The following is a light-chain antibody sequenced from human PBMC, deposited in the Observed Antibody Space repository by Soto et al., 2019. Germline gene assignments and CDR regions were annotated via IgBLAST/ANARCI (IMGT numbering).Light chain of an antibody. CDR3: QQAFTFPPT. V-gene: IGKV1-12*01. J-gene: IGKJ1*01. CDR1: QFISGW. Sequence: DIQMTQSPSSVSASVGDRVIITCRASQFISGWLAWYQQRPGKAPDLLISGASTLQSGVPSRFSGSGSGTDFTLTIISLQPADFATYYCQQAFTFPPTFGQGTRVEVK. CDR2: GAS.